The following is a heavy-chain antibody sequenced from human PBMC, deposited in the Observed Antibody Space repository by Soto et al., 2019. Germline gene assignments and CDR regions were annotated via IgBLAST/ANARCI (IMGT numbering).Heavy chain of an antibody. J-gene: IGHJ5*02. D-gene: IGHD4-17*01. CDR2: IYYSRST. Sequence: LSLTCTVSGGSISSYYWSWIRQPPGQGLGWIGYIYYSRSTNYNPSLKSRVTISVDTSKNQFSLKLSSVTAAGKAVHHCASLRMQPGRFEPWGQRTLVTVSS. V-gene: IGHV4-59*01. CDR1: GGSISSYY. CDR3: ASLRMQPGRFEP.